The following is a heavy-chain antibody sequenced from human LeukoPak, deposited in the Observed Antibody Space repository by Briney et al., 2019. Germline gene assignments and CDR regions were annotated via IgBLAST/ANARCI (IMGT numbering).Heavy chain of an antibody. J-gene: IGHJ4*02. Sequence: PGESLRISCKCSGFDFTAYGIAWVRQMPGKGLEWMGNIYPGGSNGRYSPSFQGQVTMSADKSITTVYLQWSSLKASDTAMYYCPRHFHSAWFGFWGQGSLVTVSS. CDR1: GFDFTAYG. V-gene: IGHV5-51*01. D-gene: IGHD5-18*01. CDR2: IYPGGSNG. CDR3: PRHFHSAWFGF.